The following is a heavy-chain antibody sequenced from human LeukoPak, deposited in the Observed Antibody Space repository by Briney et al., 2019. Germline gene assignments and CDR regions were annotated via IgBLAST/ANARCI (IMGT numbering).Heavy chain of an antibody. J-gene: IGHJ4*02. CDR2: IVPNSGGT. CDR1: GGTFSSYA. V-gene: IGHV1-2*02. Sequence: ASVKVSCKASGGTFSSYAISWVRQAPGQGLEWMGWIVPNSGGTNYAQKFQGRVTMTRDTSISTAYMDLSRLTYDDTAVYYCATLGATSFDYWGQGTQVTVSS. D-gene: IGHD1-26*01. CDR3: ATLGATSFDY.